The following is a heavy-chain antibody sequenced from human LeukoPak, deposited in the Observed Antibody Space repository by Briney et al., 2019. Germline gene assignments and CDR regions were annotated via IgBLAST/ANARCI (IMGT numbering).Heavy chain of an antibody. Sequence: GGSLRLSCAAAGFTFNNDAMGWVRQAPGKGLEWVSSISDNGDSTYYADSVKGRFTISRDNSKNTLYLQMNSLRAEDTALYYCAKRDGYNSNPLKDWGQGTLVTVSS. V-gene: IGHV3-23*01. CDR3: AKRDGYNSNPLKD. CDR2: ISDNGDST. D-gene: IGHD5-24*01. CDR1: GFTFNNDA. J-gene: IGHJ4*02.